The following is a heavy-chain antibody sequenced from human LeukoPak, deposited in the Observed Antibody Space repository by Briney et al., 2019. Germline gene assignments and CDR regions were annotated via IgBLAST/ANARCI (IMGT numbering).Heavy chain of an antibody. D-gene: IGHD6-13*01. J-gene: IGHJ4*02. Sequence: GSSVKVSCKASGGTFSSYAISWVRQAPGQELEWMGRIIPIFGTANYAQKFQGRVTITTDESTSTAYMKLSSLRSEDTAVYYCARYSSQYYFDYWGQGTLVTVSS. CDR1: GGTFSSYA. V-gene: IGHV1-69*05. CDR2: IIPIFGTA. CDR3: ARYSSQYYFDY.